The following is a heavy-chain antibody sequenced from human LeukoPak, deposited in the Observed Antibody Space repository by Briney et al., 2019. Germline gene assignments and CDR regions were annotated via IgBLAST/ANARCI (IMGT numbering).Heavy chain of an antibody. Sequence: GGSLRLSCAASGFTFSSYAMSWVRQATGKGLEWVSAISGSGDSTYYGDSVKGRFTISRDNSKNTLYLQMNSLRAEDTAVYYCAKTRPLDSSSWSHGDYWGQGTLVTVSS. CDR3: AKTRPLDSSSWSHGDY. CDR2: ISGSGDST. D-gene: IGHD6-13*01. CDR1: GFTFSSYA. J-gene: IGHJ4*02. V-gene: IGHV3-23*01.